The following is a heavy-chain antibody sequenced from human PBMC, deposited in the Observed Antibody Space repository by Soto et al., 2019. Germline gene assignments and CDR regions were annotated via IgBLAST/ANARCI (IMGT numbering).Heavy chain of an antibody. CDR3: AKVTDIVVVVAATNFDY. Sequence: TLSLTCTVSGDSISRGAYYLTWIRQHPVKGLEWIGYISNSGRTYYNPSLKSRLTISLDTSENQFSLKLTSVTAEDTAVYYCAKVTDIVVVVAATNFDYWGQGTLVTVSS. V-gene: IGHV4-31*03. D-gene: IGHD2-15*01. CDR1: GDSISRGAYY. CDR2: ISNSGRT. J-gene: IGHJ4*02.